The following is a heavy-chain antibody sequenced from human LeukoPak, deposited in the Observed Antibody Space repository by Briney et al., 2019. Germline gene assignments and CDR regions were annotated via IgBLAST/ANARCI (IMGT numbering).Heavy chain of an antibody. J-gene: IGHJ6*03. V-gene: IGHV3-11*04. CDR1: GFTFSGYY. D-gene: IGHD4-11*01. CDR2: ISMSGSTI. Sequence: PGGSLRLSCAASGFTFSGYYMNWIRQAPGKGLEWVSYISMSGSTIYYADSVKGRFTISRDNAKNSLYLQMSSLRAEDTAVYYCARDPSRISNYYYMDVWGKGTTVTVSS. CDR3: ARDPSRISNYYYMDV.